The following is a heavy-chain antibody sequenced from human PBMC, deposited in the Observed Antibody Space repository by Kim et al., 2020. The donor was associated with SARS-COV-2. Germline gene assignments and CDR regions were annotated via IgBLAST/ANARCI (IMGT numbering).Heavy chain of an antibody. J-gene: IGHJ4*02. CDR3: AKKGGSD. D-gene: IGHD3-10*01. V-gene: IGHV3-23*01. Sequence: SGGTTYYADSVKGRFTISRDNSKNTLYLQINSRRAEDTAVYYCAKKGGSDWGQGTLVTVSS. CDR2: SGGTT.